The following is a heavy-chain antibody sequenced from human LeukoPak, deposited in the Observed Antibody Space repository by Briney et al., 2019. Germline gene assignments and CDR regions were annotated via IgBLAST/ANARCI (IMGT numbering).Heavy chain of an antibody. CDR2: ISSSSSYI. CDR3: ARGPTDRFDY. CDR1: GFIFSSYS. J-gene: IGHJ4*02. Sequence: PGGSLRLSCAASGFIFSSYSINWVRQAPGKGLEWVSSISSSSSYIYYADSMKGRFTISRGNAKNSLYLQMNSLRAEDTAVYYCARGPTDRFDYWGQGTLVTVSS. V-gene: IGHV3-21*01.